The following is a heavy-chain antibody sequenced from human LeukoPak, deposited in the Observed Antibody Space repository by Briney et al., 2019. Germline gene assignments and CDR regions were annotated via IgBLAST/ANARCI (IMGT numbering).Heavy chain of an antibody. CDR1: GFTFSSYW. Sequence: GGSLRLSCADSGFTFSSYWMNWVRQAPGEGLEWVANIKHDGSEKYYADFVKGRFTISRDNAKNSLYLQMDSLRAEDTAVYYCARDAGHSGYDLLDYWGQGTLVTVSP. CDR3: ARDAGHSGYDLLDY. D-gene: IGHD5-12*01. CDR2: IKHDGSEK. J-gene: IGHJ4*02. V-gene: IGHV3-7*01.